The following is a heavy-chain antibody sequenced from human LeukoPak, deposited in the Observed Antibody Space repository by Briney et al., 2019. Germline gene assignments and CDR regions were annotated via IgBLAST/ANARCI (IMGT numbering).Heavy chain of an antibody. CDR2: IYYSGNT. Sequence: SETLSLTCTVSGVSISSSNFYWGWIREPPGKGLEWIGSIYYSGNTYYNASLKSQASISIDTSKNQFSLRLTSVTAADTAVYYCARQTGSGLFILPGGQGTLVTVSS. J-gene: IGHJ4*02. CDR1: GVSISSSNFY. V-gene: IGHV4-39*01. D-gene: IGHD3/OR15-3a*01. CDR3: ARQTGSGLFILP.